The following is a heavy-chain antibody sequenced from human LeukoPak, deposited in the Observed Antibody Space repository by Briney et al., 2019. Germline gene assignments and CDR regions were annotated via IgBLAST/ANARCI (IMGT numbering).Heavy chain of an antibody. V-gene: IGHV1-8*01. CDR3: ARGNLDTAMVTGGDWFDP. CDR1: GYTFTSYD. J-gene: IGHJ5*02. Sequence: GASVKVSCKASGYTFTSYDINWVRQATGQGLEWMGWMNPNSGNTGYAQKFQGRVTMTRDTSTSTVYMELSSLRSEDTAVYYCARGNLDTAMVTGGDWFDPWGQGTLVTVSS. CDR2: MNPNSGNT. D-gene: IGHD5-18*01.